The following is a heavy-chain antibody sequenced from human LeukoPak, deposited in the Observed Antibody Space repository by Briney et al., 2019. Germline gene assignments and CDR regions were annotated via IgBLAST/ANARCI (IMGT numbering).Heavy chain of an antibody. CDR3: ARRGGLSVFGVVMEYYFDY. CDR1: GGSFSGYY. V-gene: IGHV4-34*01. Sequence: SETLSLTCAVYGGSFSGYYWNWIRQPPGKGLEWIGEINHSGSTNYNPSLKSRVTIPVDTSKNQFSLKLNSVTAADTAVYYCARRGGLSVFGVVMEYYFDYWGQGTLVTVSS. D-gene: IGHD3-3*01. J-gene: IGHJ4*02. CDR2: INHSGST.